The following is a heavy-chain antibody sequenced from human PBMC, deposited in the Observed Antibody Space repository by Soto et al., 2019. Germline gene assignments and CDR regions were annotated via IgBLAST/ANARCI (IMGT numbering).Heavy chain of an antibody. J-gene: IGHJ4*02. D-gene: IGHD6-19*01. CDR2: IYNSETF. CDR1: GCSVSSTSSY. Sequence: TPSLTCSVSGCSVSSTSSYWSWIRLPPGKGLEWIGFIYNSETFNYNPALKSRVTLSVDTSKHQFSLKLSSVTAADTAVYYCARVPLRYSSSHNFDSWGQGALVTVSS. CDR3: ARVPLRYSSSHNFDS. V-gene: IGHV4-61*01.